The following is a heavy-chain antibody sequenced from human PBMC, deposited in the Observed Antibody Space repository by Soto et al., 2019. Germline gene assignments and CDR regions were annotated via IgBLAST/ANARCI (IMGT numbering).Heavy chain of an antibody. V-gene: IGHV3-23*01. CDR3: AKGRSALPIFDY. CDR2: ISSSGGTT. CDR1: GFSFSNYA. J-gene: IGHJ4*02. Sequence: EVQLLESGGGWIQPGGSLRLSCAASGFSFSNYAMNWVRQAPGKGLEWVSFISSSGGTTDYADSVRGRFRLSRDNSKNTVDLEMNSLRTEDTAVYFCAKGRSALPIFDYWGQGVMVTVSS.